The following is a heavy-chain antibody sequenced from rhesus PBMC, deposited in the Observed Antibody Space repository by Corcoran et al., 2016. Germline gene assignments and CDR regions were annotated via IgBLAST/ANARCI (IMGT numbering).Heavy chain of an antibody. D-gene: IGHD2-8*01. CDR3: ARGDWDCSGGVCYEHDAVDF. V-gene: IGHV1-200*01. CDR1: GYTFTRYY. Sequence: QVQLVQSGAEVKKPGTSVKLSCKASGYTFTRYYINWVRQAPGHVLEWMGWINPSNGTQGYAQKLQGRVTMTRDASTSTAYMELNSLRSEDTAVYYCARGDWDCSGGVCYEHDAVDFWGQGLRVTVSS. CDR2: INPSNGTQ. J-gene: IGHJ3*01.